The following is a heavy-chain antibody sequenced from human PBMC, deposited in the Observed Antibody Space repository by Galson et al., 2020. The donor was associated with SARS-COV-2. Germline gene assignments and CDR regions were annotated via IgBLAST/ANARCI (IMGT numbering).Heavy chain of an antibody. V-gene: IGHV1-18*01. Sequence: ASVTVSCQASGHTLKNYGISWVRQAPGQGLEWMGWISGYNGNTNYAQKFQGRVMMATDTSTSTAYMELRSLRSDDTAVYYCARHMYGNNVLDYWGQGTLVTVSS. CDR3: ARHMYGNNVLDY. CDR2: ISGYNGNT. J-gene: IGHJ4*02. D-gene: IGHD3-10*02. CDR1: GHTLKNYG.